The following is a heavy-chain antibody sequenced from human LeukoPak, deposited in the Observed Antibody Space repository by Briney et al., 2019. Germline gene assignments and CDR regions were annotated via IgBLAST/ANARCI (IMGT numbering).Heavy chain of an antibody. Sequence: PSETLSLTCTVSGGSISSSSYYWGWIRQPPGKGLEWIGSIYYSGSTYYNPSLKSRVTISVDTSKNQFSLKLSSVTAADTAVYYCASGDIVVVPAAMDYWGQGTLDTVSS. CDR1: GGSISSSSYY. CDR2: IYYSGST. D-gene: IGHD2-2*01. V-gene: IGHV4-39*01. CDR3: ASGDIVVVPAAMDY. J-gene: IGHJ4*02.